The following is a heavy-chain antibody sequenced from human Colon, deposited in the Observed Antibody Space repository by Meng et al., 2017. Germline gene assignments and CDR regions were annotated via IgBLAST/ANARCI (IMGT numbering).Heavy chain of an antibody. J-gene: IGHJ4*02. V-gene: IGHV4-38-2*02. CDR3: ARALYYYDSSGHHDY. CDR2: IYHSGST. Sequence: SETLSLTCTVSGYSISSGYYWCWSRQPPGKGLEWIGSIYHSGSTYYNPSLKSRVTISVDTSKNQFSLKLSSVTAADTAWYYCARALYYYDSSGHHDYWGQGTLVTVSS. CDR1: GYSISSGYY. D-gene: IGHD3-22*01.